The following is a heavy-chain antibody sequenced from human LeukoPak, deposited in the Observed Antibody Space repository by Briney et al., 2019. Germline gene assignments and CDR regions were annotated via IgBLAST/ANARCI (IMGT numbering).Heavy chain of an antibody. D-gene: IGHD7-27*01. CDR2: IKSKSEGETT. CDR1: GFTFSFTNAW. Sequence: PGGSLRLSCAASGFTFSFTNAWMTWVRQAPGKGLEWVGHIKSKSEGETTDFAAPVKGRFTISRDDSKNTVYLQMNSLKTEDTAVYYCATPPGYWGSAPFDFWGQGTVVTVSS. J-gene: IGHJ4*02. V-gene: IGHV3-15*01. CDR3: ATPPGYWGSAPFDF.